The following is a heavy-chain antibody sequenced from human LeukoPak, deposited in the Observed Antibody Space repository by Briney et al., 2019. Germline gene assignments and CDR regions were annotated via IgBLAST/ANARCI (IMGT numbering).Heavy chain of an antibody. J-gene: IGHJ5*02. V-gene: IGHV4-39*07. Sequence: SETLSLTCTVSGGSISSSSYYWGWIRQPPGKGLEWIGEINHSGSTNYNPSLKSRVTISVDTSKNQFSLKLSSVTAADTAVYYCARGRGFLWELPTIVGFDPWGQGTLVTVSS. CDR1: GGSISSSSYY. D-gene: IGHD1-26*01. CDR2: INHSGST. CDR3: ARGRGFLWELPTIVGFDP.